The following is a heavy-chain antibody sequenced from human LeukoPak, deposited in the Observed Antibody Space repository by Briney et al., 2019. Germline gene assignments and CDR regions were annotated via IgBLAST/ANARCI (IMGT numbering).Heavy chain of an antibody. J-gene: IGHJ5*01. Sequence: ASVKVSCKAFGYTFSDYYIHWVRQTPGQGLEWVGLIDPSGDSTDYAQNFQGRVTMTRDMSTSTVYMELSSLRSEDTAVYYCARSYDYRDWFDFWGQGTLVTVSS. CDR2: IDPSGDST. CDR1: GYTFSDYY. CDR3: ARSYDYRDWFDF. V-gene: IGHV1-46*01. D-gene: IGHD4-11*01.